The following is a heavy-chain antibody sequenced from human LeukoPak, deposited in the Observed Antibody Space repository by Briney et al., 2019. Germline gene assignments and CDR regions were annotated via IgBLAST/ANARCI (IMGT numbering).Heavy chain of an antibody. D-gene: IGHD3-10*01. CDR2: IYSGGST. Sequence: PGGSLRLSCAASGFTVSSNYMSWVRQAPGKGLESVSVIYSGGSTYYADSVKGRFTISRDSSKNTLYLQMNSLRAEDTAVYYCARTYPGEPDAFDIWGQGTMVTVSS. CDR1: GFTVSSNY. V-gene: IGHV3-66*01. J-gene: IGHJ3*02. CDR3: ARTYPGEPDAFDI.